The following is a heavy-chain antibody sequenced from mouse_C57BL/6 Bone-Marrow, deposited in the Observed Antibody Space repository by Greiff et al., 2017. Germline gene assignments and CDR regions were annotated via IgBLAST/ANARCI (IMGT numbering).Heavy chain of an antibody. J-gene: IGHJ4*01. Sequence: EVKLVEPGGGLVKPGGSLKLSCAASGFTFSSYTMPWVRQTPEKRLEWVATISGGGGNTYYPDSVKGRFTISRDNAKNTLYLQMRSLRSEDADLYYCARDYYGSSYDYAMDYWGQGTSVTVSS. CDR3: ARDYYGSSYDYAMDY. D-gene: IGHD1-1*01. CDR2: ISGGGGNT. CDR1: GFTFSSYT. V-gene: IGHV5-9*01.